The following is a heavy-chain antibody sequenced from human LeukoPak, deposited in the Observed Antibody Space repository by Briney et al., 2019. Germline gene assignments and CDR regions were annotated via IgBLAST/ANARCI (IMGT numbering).Heavy chain of an antibody. V-gene: IGHV1-2*02. Sequence: ASVKVSCKASGYTFTNYYIHWIRQAPGQGLEWMGWINPDSGGTNSAQRFQGRVTMTRDTSIGTAYMELSRLSSDDTAVYYCAQGATTPRGAFGLWGQGTMTTVSS. CDR1: GYTFTNYY. D-gene: IGHD1-26*01. CDR3: AQGATTPRGAFGL. CDR2: INPDSGGT. J-gene: IGHJ3*01.